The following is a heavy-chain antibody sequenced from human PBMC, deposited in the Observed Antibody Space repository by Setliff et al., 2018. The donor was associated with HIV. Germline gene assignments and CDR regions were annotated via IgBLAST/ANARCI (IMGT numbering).Heavy chain of an antibody. J-gene: IGHJ4*02. CDR3: ARGAVLRYFDWLSLFDY. D-gene: IGHD3-9*01. CDR1: GGSFSGYY. CDR2: INHSGST. Sequence: LSLTCAVYGGSFSGYYWSWIRQPPGKGLEWIGEINHSGSTNYNPSLKSRVTISADTSKNQFSLKLSSVTAADTAVYYCARGAVLRYFDWLSLFDYWGQGTLVTVSS. V-gene: IGHV4-34*01.